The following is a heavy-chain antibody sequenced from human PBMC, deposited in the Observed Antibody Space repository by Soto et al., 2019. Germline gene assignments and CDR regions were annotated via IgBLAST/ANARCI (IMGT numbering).Heavy chain of an antibody. D-gene: IGHD2-8*01. CDR3: AKGWCKEYYYYYYMDV. J-gene: IGHJ6*03. Sequence: EVQLLESGGGLVQPGGSLRLSCAASGFTFSSYAMSWVRQAPGKGLEWVSAISGSGGSTYYADSVKGRFTISRDNSKNTLYLQMNSLRAEDTAVYYCAKGWCKEYYYYYYMDVWGKGTTVTVSS. V-gene: IGHV3-23*01. CDR2: ISGSGGST. CDR1: GFTFSSYA.